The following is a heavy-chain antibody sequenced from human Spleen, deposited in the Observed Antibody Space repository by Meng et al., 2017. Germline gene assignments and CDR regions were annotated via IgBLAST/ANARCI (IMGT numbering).Heavy chain of an antibody. J-gene: IGHJ4*02. D-gene: IGHD2-21*02. CDR2: IYPGDSET. CDR1: GYTFTTYW. Sequence: KISCKASGYTFTTYWIAWVRQMPGKGLEWMGIIYPGDSETRYSPSFQGQVTISVDKSISTAYLQWSSLKASDTAMYYCARRGVTNFDSWGQGTLVTVSS. CDR3: ARRGVTNFDS. V-gene: IGHV5-51*01.